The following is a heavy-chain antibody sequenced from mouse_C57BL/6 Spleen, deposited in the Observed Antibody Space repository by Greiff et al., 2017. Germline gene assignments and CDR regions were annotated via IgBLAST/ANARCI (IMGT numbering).Heavy chain of an antibody. CDR1: GYTFTSYW. J-gene: IGHJ2*01. V-gene: IGHV1-69*01. Sequence: QVQLKQPGAELVMPGASVKLSCKASGYTFTSYWMHWVKQRPGQGLEWIGEIDPSDSYTNYNQKFKGKSTLTVDKSSSTAYMQLSSLTSEDSAVYYCARLGNSDYWGQGTTLTVSS. CDR3: ARLGNSDY. CDR2: IDPSDSYT.